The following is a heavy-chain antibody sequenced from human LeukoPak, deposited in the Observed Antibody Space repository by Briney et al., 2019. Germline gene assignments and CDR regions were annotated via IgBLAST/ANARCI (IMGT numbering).Heavy chain of an antibody. Sequence: SGPTLVNPTQTLTLTCTFSGFSLSTSGVGVGWIRQPPGKALEWLALIYWNDDKRYSPSLKSRLTITKDTSKNQVVLTMTNMDPVDTATYYCAHMPRYCSSTSCYRYYFDYWGQGTLVTVSS. CDR1: GFSLSTSGVG. V-gene: IGHV2-5*01. D-gene: IGHD2-2*01. CDR3: AHMPRYCSSTSCYRYYFDY. J-gene: IGHJ4*02. CDR2: IYWNDDK.